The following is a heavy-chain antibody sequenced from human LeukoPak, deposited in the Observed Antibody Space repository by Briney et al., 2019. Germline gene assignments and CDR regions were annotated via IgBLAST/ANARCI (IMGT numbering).Heavy chain of an antibody. V-gene: IGHV4-38-2*02. CDR3: ARVLKGRAPFDY. Sequence: PSETLSLTCTVSGYSISSGYYWGWIRQPPGKGLEWIGNIYPTGSTYYNPSLKSRVTISVDTSKNQFSLKVSSVSAADTAVYYCARVLKGRAPFDYWGQGTLVTVSS. CDR2: IYPTGST. CDR1: GYSISSGYY. J-gene: IGHJ4*02.